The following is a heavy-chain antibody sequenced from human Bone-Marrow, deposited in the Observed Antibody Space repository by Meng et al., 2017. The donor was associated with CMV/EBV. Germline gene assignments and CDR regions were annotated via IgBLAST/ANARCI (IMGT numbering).Heavy chain of an antibody. Sequence: SGPTLVKPTQTLTLTCTLSGFSITTTGVGVGWLRQPPGRALEWLAFGYWNDEKHYRPSLKSRLTVTRDVSKNQVVLRMINMDPVDTAIYYCAHRREDYSDPKGYAYIDAFDVWDQGTMVTVSS. CDR2: GYWNDEK. CDR1: GFSITTTGVG. CDR3: AHRREDYSDPKGYAYIDAFDV. D-gene: IGHD3-16*01. V-gene: IGHV2-5*01. J-gene: IGHJ3*01.